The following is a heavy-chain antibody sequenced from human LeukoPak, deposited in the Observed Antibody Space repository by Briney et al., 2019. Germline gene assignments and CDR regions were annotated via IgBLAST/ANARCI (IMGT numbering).Heavy chain of an antibody. V-gene: IGHV7-4-1*02. CDR3: ARDRSPSPPYYDFWSGSYY. D-gene: IGHD3-3*01. J-gene: IGHJ4*02. CDR1: GYTFTSYA. CDR2: INTNTGNP. Sequence: ASVKVSCKASGYTFTSYAMNWVRQAPGQGLEWMGWINTNTGNPTYAQGFTGRFVFSLDTSVSTAYLQISSLKAEDTAVYYCARDRSPSPPYYDFWSGSYYWGQGTLVTVSS.